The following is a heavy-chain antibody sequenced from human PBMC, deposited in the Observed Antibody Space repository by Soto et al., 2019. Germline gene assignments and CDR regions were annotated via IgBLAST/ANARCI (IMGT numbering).Heavy chain of an antibody. V-gene: IGHV2-5*01. J-gene: IGHJ3*02. D-gene: IGHD3-3*02. CDR3: ARALATLPVFAFDI. CDR1: GFSLSTSGVG. CDR2: IYWSGDE. Sequence: SGPTLVNPTQTLTLTCSFSGFSLSTSGVGXGWIRQSPGKALEWLALIYWSGDEHYRPSLKSRLSIIKDTSKNHVVLIMTDMDPVDTPTYYCARALATLPVFAFDIWGQRTMVSVSS.